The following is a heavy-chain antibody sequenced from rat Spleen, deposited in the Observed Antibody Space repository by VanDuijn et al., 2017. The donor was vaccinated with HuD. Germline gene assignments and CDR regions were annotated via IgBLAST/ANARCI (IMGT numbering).Heavy chain of an antibody. CDR2: ITNTDGRT. CDR1: GFTFNNYW. CDR3: TRGGNPRV. J-gene: IGHJ2*01. Sequence: EVKLVESGGGLVQPGRSLQLSCVASGFTFNNYWMTWIRQAPGTGLEWDASITNTDGRTYYPDSVKARFTISRDDAKTTLYLPMNSLRSEDTATYYCTRGGNPRVWGQGVMVTVSS. V-gene: IGHV5-31*01. D-gene: IGHD3-2*01.